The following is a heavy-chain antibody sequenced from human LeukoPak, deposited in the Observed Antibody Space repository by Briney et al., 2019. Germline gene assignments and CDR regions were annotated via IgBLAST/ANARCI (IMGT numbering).Heavy chain of an antibody. CDR3: ARAKTGNWYFDL. V-gene: IGHV3-74*01. J-gene: IGHJ2*01. CDR1: GCTFSSYW. D-gene: IGHD3-10*01. Sequence: GGSLRLSCAASGCTFSSYWIHWVRQAPGEGLVWVSRIKTDGSITTYANSVAGRFTISRDNAKNTVYLQMNSLRAEDTAVYYCARAKTGNWYFDLWGRGTLVTVSS. CDR2: IKTDGSIT.